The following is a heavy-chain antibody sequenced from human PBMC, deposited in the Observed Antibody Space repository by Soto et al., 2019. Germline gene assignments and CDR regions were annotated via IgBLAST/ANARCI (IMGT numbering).Heavy chain of an antibody. Sequence: SETLSLTCAVYGGSFSDYSWTWIRQPPGKGLEWIGEINHSGSTYYNPSLKSRVTISVDTSKNQFSLKLTSVTAADTAVYYCASDMVRTLDYWGQGTLVTVSS. CDR3: ASDMVRTLDY. CDR1: GGSFSDYS. CDR2: INHSGST. D-gene: IGHD3-10*01. J-gene: IGHJ4*02. V-gene: IGHV4-34*01.